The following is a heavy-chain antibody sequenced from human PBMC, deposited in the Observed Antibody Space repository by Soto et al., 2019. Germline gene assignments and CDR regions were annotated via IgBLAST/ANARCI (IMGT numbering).Heavy chain of an antibody. CDR1: GYTFTSYV. D-gene: IGHD6-13*01. J-gene: IGHJ6*02. Sequence: ASVKVSCKASGYTFTSYVMHWVSQAPGQRLEWTRWINAGNGNTKYSQKFQGRVTITRDTSASTAYMELSSLRSEDTAVYYCASRTAAGTGFGPTYYGMDVWGQGTTVTVSS. CDR2: INAGNGNT. V-gene: IGHV1-3*01. CDR3: ASRTAAGTGFGPTYYGMDV.